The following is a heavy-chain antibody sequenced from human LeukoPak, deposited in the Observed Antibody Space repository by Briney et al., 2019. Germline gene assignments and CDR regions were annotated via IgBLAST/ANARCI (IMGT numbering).Heavy chain of an antibody. J-gene: IGHJ4*02. V-gene: IGHV3-74*01. CDR3: ARDRIEYTYGTGFDY. Sequence: GGSLRLSCAASGFTFSSYWMHWVRHAPGKGLVWVSRINSDGISTSYADSVKGRFTISRDNAKNTLYLQMNSLRAEDTAVYYCARDRIEYTYGTGFDYWGQGTLVTVSS. CDR1: GFTFSSYW. D-gene: IGHD3-10*01. CDR2: INSDGIST.